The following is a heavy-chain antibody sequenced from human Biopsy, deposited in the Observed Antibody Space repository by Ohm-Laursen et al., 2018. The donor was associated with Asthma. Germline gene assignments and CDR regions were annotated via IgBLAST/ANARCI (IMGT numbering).Heavy chain of an antibody. J-gene: IGHJ3*02. D-gene: IGHD1-1*01. CDR2: ISKDASTQ. CDR1: GFSFSNFV. Sequence: SLRLSCAAFGFSFSNFVIHGVRQAPGKGLEWVGVISKDASTQDYADSVKGRFTMARDNSKNTLDLQMNSLREEDTAVYYCVRDGTDDAFDIWGQGTVVSVSS. CDR3: VRDGTDDAFDI. V-gene: IGHV3-30*03.